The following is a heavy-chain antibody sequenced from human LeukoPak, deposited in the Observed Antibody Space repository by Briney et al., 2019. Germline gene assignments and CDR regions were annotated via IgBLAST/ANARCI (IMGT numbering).Heavy chain of an antibody. CDR1: GYTFTGYY. CDR3: ARDYGSGSYPSEFDY. V-gene: IGHV1-2*02. J-gene: IGHJ4*02. D-gene: IGHD3-10*01. Sequence: ASVKVSCKASGYTFTGYYMHWVRQAPGQGLEWMGWINPNSGATNYAQKFQGRVTMTRDTSISTTYMELSRLRSDDTAVYYCARDYGSGSYPSEFDYWGQGTLVTVSS. CDR2: INPNSGAT.